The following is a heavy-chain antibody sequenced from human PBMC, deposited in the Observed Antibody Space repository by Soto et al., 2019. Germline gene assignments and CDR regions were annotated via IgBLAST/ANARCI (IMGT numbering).Heavy chain of an antibody. Sequence: QVQLQESGPGLVKPSQTLSLTCTVSGGSISSGGYYWSWIRQHPGKGLEWIGYIYYSGSTYYNPSLKSRVTISVDRSKNQFSLKLSSVTAADTAVYYCAREGCSGGSCYSSFFDYWGQGTLVTVSS. J-gene: IGHJ4*02. CDR2: IYYSGST. CDR1: GGSISSGGYY. D-gene: IGHD2-15*01. V-gene: IGHV4-31*03. CDR3: AREGCSGGSCYSSFFDY.